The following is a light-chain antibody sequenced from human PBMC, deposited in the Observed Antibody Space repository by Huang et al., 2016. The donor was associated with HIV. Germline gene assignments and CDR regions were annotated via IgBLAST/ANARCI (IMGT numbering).Light chain of an antibody. CDR2: DAS. V-gene: IGKV1D-13*01. CDR1: QGISSA. CDR3: QQFNNYLT. J-gene: IGKJ5*01. Sequence: AIQLTQSPSSLSASVGDRVTITCRASQGISSALAWYQQKPGKAPKLLIYDASSLESGVPSRFSGSGSGTDFTLTISSLQPEDSATYYCQQFNNYLTFGQGTRLEIK.